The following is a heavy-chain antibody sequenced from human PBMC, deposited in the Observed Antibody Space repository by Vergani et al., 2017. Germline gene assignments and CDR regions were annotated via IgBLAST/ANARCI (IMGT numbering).Heavy chain of an antibody. V-gene: IGHV3-23*01. J-gene: IGHJ6*03. D-gene: IGHD3-10*01. CDR3: VGGSGSYYYYYYMDV. Sequence: EVQLLESGGNLIQPGGSLRLSCGASGFTFSSYAMTWVRLAPGKGLQWVSAISGSGGNTFYTDSVKGRFTISRDNSKDTLYLQMNSLRVEDTAMYYCVGGSGSYYYYYYMDVWGKGTTVTVSS. CDR1: GFTFSSYA. CDR2: ISGSGGNT.